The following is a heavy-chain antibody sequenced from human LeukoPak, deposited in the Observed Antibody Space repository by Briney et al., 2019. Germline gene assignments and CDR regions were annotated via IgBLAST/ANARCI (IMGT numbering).Heavy chain of an antibody. V-gene: IGHV1-2*02. CDR2: INPNSGGT. Sequence: APVKVSCKASGYTFTGYYMHWVRQAPGQGLEWMGWINPNSGGTNYAQKFQGRVTMTRDTSISTAYMELSRLRSDDTAVYYCAREHSSGYYFDAFDIWGQGTMVTVSS. CDR3: AREHSSGYYFDAFDI. CDR1: GYTFTGYY. J-gene: IGHJ3*02. D-gene: IGHD3-22*01.